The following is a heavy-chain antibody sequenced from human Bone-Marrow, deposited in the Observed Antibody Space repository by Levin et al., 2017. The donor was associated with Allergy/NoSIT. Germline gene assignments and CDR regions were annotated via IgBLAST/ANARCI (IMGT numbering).Heavy chain of an antibody. J-gene: IGHJ6*02. V-gene: IGHV1-58*01. CDR1: GFTFTSSA. CDR2: IVVGSGNT. Sequence: AASVKVSCKASGFTFTSSAVQWVRQARGQRLEWIGWIVVGSGNTNYAQKFQERVTITRDMSTSTAYMELSSLRSEDTAVYYCAAGKPPGYSSHYYYYYGMDVWGQGTTVTVSS. D-gene: IGHD6-19*01. CDR3: AAGKPPGYSSHYYYYYGMDV.